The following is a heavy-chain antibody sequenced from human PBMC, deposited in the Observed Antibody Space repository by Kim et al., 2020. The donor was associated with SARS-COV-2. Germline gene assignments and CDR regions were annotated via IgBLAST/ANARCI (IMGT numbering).Heavy chain of an antibody. V-gene: IGHV4-4*02. CDR1: GGSISSLSW. D-gene: IGHD3-16*01. CDR3: AGFSADMMSMMWGRGGWFDP. J-gene: IGHJ5*02. CDR2: ISHRGSP. Sequence: SETLSLTCAVSGGSISSLSWWSWVRQAPGKGLEWIGEISHRGSPNYHPSLKTRMTISIDSSKNQFSLTLTSVTAADTAMYFCAGFSADMMSMMWGRGGWFDPWGQGTLVTVS.